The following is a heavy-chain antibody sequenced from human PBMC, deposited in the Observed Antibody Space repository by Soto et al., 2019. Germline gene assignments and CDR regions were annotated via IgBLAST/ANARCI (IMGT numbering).Heavy chain of an antibody. J-gene: IGHJ4*02. CDR2: IKQDGSEK. CDR3: ARVSTMVRGVSALRYFDY. D-gene: IGHD3-10*01. CDR1: GFTFSSYW. V-gene: IGHV3-7*01. Sequence: GGSLRLSCAASGFTFSSYWMSWVRQAPGKGLEWVANIKQDGSEKYYVDSVKGRFTISRDNAKNSLYLQMNSLRAEDTAVYYCARVSTMVRGVSALRYFDYWGQGTLVTVSS.